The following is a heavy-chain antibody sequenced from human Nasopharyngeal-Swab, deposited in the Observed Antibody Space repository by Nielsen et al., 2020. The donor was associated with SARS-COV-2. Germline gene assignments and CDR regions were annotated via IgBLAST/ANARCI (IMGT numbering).Heavy chain of an antibody. J-gene: IGHJ3*02. CDR3: ASSRPLWAFDI. CDR2: INSDGSST. Sequence: WIRQPPGKGLVWVSRINSDGSSTSYADSVKGRFTISRGNAKNTLYLQMNSLRAEDTAVYYCASSRPLWAFDIWGQGTMVTVSS. V-gene: IGHV3-74*01.